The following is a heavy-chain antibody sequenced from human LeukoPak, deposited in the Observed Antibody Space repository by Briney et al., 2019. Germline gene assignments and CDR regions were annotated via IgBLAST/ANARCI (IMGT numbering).Heavy chain of an antibody. Sequence: GSLRLSCEASGFIFSRYPMHWVRQAPGKGLEWVTVISTDGRDKHYADSVKGRCTISRDNSKNTLYLQMDSLRAEDTAMYYCVRDHQIAAAAYYFDYWGQGTLVTVSS. V-gene: IGHV3-30*04. CDR2: ISTDGRDK. J-gene: IGHJ4*02. CDR3: VRDHQIAAAAYYFDY. CDR1: GFIFSRYP. D-gene: IGHD6-13*01.